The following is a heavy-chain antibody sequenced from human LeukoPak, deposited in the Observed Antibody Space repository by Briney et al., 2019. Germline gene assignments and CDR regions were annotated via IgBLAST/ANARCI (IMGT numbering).Heavy chain of an antibody. CDR1: GFTFSSYG. D-gene: IGHD3-9*01. J-gene: IGHJ4*02. CDR3: ARDRHVYYDILTGYASYFEY. Sequence: GSLRLSCAASGFTFSSYGMHWVRQAPGKGLEWVAVISYDVGKKYYADSVKGRFTISRDNSKNTLYLQMNSLRPEDTAVYYCARDRHVYYDILTGYASYFEYWGQGTLVTVSS. V-gene: IGHV3-30*03. CDR2: ISYDVGKK.